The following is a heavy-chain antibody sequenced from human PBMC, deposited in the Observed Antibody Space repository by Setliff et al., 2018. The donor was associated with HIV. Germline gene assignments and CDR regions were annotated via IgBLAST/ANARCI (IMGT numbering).Heavy chain of an antibody. J-gene: IGHJ4*02. CDR2: ISASGYST. Sequence: GGSLRLSCAASGFRFSNHAMSWVRQAPGKGLEWVSAISASGYSTYYADSLKGRFTISRDNSKNTLYLQMNSLRAEDTALYYCAKVPTWGSVDYWGQGTLVTVSS. CDR3: AKVPTWGSVDY. V-gene: IGHV3-23*01. CDR1: GFRFSNHA. D-gene: IGHD3-16*01.